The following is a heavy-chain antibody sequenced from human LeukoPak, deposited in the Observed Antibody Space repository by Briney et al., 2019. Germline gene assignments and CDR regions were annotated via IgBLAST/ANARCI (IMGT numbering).Heavy chain of an antibody. CDR1: GFTFSSYD. D-gene: IGHD3-10*01. Sequence: GGSLRLSCAASGFTFSSYDMHWVRQAPGKGLEWVAFIRYDGSHKYYADSVKGRFTISRDNSKNTLYLQMNSLRAEDTAVYYCAKDGRTYDYDSGYSRFDPWGQGTLVTVPS. CDR2: IRYDGSHK. CDR3: AKDGRTYDYDSGYSRFDP. V-gene: IGHV3-30*02. J-gene: IGHJ5*02.